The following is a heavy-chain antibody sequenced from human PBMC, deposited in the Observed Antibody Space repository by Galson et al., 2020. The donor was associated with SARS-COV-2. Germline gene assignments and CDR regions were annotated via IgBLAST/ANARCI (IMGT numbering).Heavy chain of an antibody. CDR1: GFTFSDYY. Sequence: GGSLRLSCAASGFTFSDYYMSWIRQAPGKGLEWVSYISSSGSTIYYADSVKGRFTISRDNAKNSLYLQMNSLRAEDTAVYYCARDPWAASDYYYYGMDVWGQGTTVTVSS. CDR3: ARDPWAASDYYYYGMDV. D-gene: IGHD1-26*01. J-gene: IGHJ6*02. V-gene: IGHV3-11*01. CDR2: ISSSGSTI.